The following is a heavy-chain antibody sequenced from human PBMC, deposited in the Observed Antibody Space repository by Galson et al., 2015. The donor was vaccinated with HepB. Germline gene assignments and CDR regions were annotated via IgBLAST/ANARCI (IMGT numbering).Heavy chain of an antibody. J-gene: IGHJ4*02. CDR3: ARMMGVDY. CDR1: GFTFSSYA. D-gene: IGHD3-16*01. Sequence: SLRLSCAASGFTFSSYAMHWVRQAPGKGLEWVAVISYDGSNKYYADSVKGRFTISRDNSKNTLYLQMNSLRAEDTAVYYCARMMGVDYWGQGTLVTVSP. V-gene: IGHV3-30-3*01. CDR2: ISYDGSNK.